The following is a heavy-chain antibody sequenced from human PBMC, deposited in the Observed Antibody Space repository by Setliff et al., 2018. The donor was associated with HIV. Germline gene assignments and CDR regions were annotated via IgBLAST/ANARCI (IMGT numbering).Heavy chain of an antibody. CDR2: TFDNGNT. Sequence: PSETLSLTCTVSGSSVSSASYWNWLRQTPGKGLEWIAYTFDNGNTHYNPSLESRVTLSLDTSRNLFSLRLASVTAADTAVYYCARDPGDYDRKFDHWGQGALVTVSS. J-gene: IGHJ4*02. CDR3: ARDPGDYDRKFDH. D-gene: IGHD3-22*01. CDR1: GSSVSSASY. V-gene: IGHV4-61*03.